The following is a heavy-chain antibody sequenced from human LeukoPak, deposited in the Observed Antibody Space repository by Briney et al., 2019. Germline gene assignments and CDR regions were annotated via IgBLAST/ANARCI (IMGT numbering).Heavy chain of an antibody. CDR3: ARDYVDTAMVPTFDY. V-gene: IGHV3-21*01. CDR1: GFTFSSYS. D-gene: IGHD5-18*01. Sequence: MSGGSLRLSCAASGFTFSSYSMNWVRQAPGKGLEWVSSISSSSSYIYYADSAKGRFTISRDNAKNSLYLQMNSLRAEDTAVYYCARDYVDTAMVPTFDYWGQGTLVTVSS. CDR2: ISSSSSYI. J-gene: IGHJ4*02.